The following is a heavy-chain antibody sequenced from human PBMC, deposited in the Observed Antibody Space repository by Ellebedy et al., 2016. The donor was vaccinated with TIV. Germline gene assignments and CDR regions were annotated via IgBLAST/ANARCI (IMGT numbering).Heavy chain of an antibody. Sequence: AASVKVSCKASGGTFSSYSINWVRQAPGQGLECMGRIIPILDITNYAQNFQGRVTITADKSTSTAYMELSSLRSEDTAVYYCARAPPPRGDRSADAFDIWGQGTMVTVSS. V-gene: IGHV1-69*04. CDR3: ARAPPPRGDRSADAFDI. CDR2: IIPILDIT. D-gene: IGHD7-27*01. CDR1: GGTFSSYS. J-gene: IGHJ3*02.